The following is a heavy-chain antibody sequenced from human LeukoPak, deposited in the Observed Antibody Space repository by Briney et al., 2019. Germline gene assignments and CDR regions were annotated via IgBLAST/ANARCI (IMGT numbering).Heavy chain of an antibody. CDR3: ARDTGFSMVRGILF. D-gene: IGHD3-10*01. CDR2: INTNTGNP. V-gene: IGHV7-4-1*02. Sequence: ASVKVSCKASGYTFTSYAMNWVRQAPGQGLEWMGWINTNTGNPTYAQGFTGRFVFSLDTSVSTAYLQISSLTAEDTAVYYCARDTGFSMVRGILFWGQGTLVTVS. CDR1: GYTFTSYA. J-gene: IGHJ4*02.